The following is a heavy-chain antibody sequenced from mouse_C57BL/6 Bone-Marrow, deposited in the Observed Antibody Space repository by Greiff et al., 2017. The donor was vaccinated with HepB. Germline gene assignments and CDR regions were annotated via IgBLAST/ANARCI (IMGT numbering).Heavy chain of an antibody. D-gene: IGHD2-5*01. CDR3: ARRRVYYSNYVDYAMDY. CDR2: IDPSDSYT. Sequence: QVQLKQPGAELVKPGASVKLSCKASGYTFTSYWMQWVKQRPGQGLEWIGEIDPSDSYTNYNQKFKGKATLTVDTSSSTAYMQLSSLTSEDSAVYYCARRRVYYSNYVDYAMDYWGQGTSVTVSS. CDR1: GYTFTSYW. V-gene: IGHV1-50*01. J-gene: IGHJ4*01.